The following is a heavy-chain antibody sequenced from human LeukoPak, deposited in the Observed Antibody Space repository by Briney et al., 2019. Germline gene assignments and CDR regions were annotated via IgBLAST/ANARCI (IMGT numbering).Heavy chain of an antibody. CDR3: ARDDLAYCGGDCYYYFDY. CDR1: GYTFTGYY. V-gene: IGHV1-18*04. CDR2: ISAYNGNT. D-gene: IGHD2-21*02. Sequence: ASVKVSCKASGYTFTGYYMHWVRQAPGPGLEWMGWISAYNGNTNYAQKLQGRVTMTTDTSTSTAYMELRSLRSDDTAVYYCARDDLAYCGGDCYYYFDYWGQGTLVTVSS. J-gene: IGHJ4*02.